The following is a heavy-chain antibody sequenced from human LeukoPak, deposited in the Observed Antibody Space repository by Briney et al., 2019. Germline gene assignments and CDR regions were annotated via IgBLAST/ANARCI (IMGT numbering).Heavy chain of an antibody. V-gene: IGHV3-23*01. J-gene: IGHJ4*02. Sequence: GGSLRLSCAASGFTFSSYAMSWVRQAPGKGPEWVSDISGSGGRTYYADSAKGRFTISRDNSKNTLDLQMNSLRVEDTAVYYCVNLGYSDGGQGTLVTVSS. CDR3: VNLGYSD. CDR1: GFTFSSYA. D-gene: IGHD5-12*01. CDR2: ISGSGGRT.